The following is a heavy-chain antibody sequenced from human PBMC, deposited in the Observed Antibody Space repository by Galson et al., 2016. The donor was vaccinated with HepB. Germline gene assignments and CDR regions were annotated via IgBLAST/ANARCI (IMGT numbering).Heavy chain of an antibody. J-gene: IGHJ4*02. V-gene: IGHV1-69*13. D-gene: IGHD3-9*01. CDR2: FITVFGTT. Sequence: SVKVSCKASGGTFNSYIFTWVRQAPGQGLEWMGEFITVFGTTNYAQKFQGRITITADESTSTVFLDLRSLRSNDTAVYFCARDRGRYSAVWGQGTLVTVSS. CDR3: ARDRGRYSAV. CDR1: GGTFNSYI.